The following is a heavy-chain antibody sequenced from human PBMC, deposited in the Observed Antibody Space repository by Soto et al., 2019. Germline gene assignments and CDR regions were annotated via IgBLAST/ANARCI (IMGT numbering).Heavy chain of an antibody. D-gene: IGHD2-15*01. CDR2: ISYDGSHK. J-gene: IGHJ4*02. CDR1: GFTFSNYG. CDR3: AKCGAPRYCGRSSCHPAGAY. V-gene: IGHV3-30*18. Sequence: QVQLVESGGGVVQPGRSLRLSCAGSGFTFSNYGLHWVRQAPGKGLEWVAVISYDGSHKYYADSVKGRFTISRDNSNNVLYLQMDSLRPEDPAVYYCAKCGAPRYCGRSSCHPAGAYWGQGTLVTVSS.